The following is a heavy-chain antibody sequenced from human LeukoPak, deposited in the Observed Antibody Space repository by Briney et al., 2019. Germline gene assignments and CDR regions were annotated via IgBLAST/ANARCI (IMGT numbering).Heavy chain of an antibody. Sequence: PGGSLRLSCAASGFTFSYYGFHWVRQAPSKGLEWVAFIRFDGNDKFYSESVKGRFTISRDTSRNTLYLQMNSLRAEDTAIYYCAKDLMRDRWFGESRGQGTLVTVSS. CDR3: AKDLMRDRWFGES. D-gene: IGHD3-10*01. CDR2: IRFDGNDK. V-gene: IGHV3-30*02. CDR1: GFTFSYYG. J-gene: IGHJ1*01.